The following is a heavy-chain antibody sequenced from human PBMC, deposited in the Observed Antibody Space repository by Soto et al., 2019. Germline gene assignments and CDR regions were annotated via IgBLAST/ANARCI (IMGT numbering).Heavy chain of an antibody. J-gene: IGHJ6*02. Sequence: SETLSLTCTVSGGSISSGGYYWSWIRQHPGKGLEWIGYIYYSGSTYYNPSLKSRVTISVDTSKNQFSLKLSSVTAAGTAVYYCASNLLESLNYYGSGRGYYYYGMDVWGQGTTVTVSS. V-gene: IGHV4-31*03. CDR3: ASNLLESLNYYGSGRGYYYYGMDV. CDR1: GGSISSGGYY. CDR2: IYYSGST. D-gene: IGHD3-10*01.